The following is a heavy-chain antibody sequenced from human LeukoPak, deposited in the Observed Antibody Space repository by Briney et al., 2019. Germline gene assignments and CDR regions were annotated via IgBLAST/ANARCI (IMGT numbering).Heavy chain of an antibody. CDR3: ARALEMATNWFDP. D-gene: IGHD5-24*01. CDR2: ISAYNGNT. CDR1: GYTVTSYG. Sequence: ASVKVSCKASGYTVTSYGISWVRQAPGQGLEWMGWISAYNGNTNYAQKLQGRVTMTTDTSTSTAYMELSGLRSEDTAVYYCARALEMATNWFDPWGQGTLVTVSS. V-gene: IGHV1-18*01. J-gene: IGHJ5*02.